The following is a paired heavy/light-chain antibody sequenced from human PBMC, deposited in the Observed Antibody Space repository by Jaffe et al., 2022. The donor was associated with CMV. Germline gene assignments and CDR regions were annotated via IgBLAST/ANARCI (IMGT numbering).Light chain of an antibody. J-gene: IGLJ3*02. CDR2: RNN. CDR1: SSMFVSQY. V-gene: IGLV1-47*01. Sequence: QSALTQPPSASGTPGQRATISCSGSSSMFVSQYVYWYQQVPGTAPKLLIYRNNQRPSGVPDRFSGSKSGTSASLAISGLRSDDEADYYCATWFDSLSGPIVMFGGGTHLTVL. CDR3: ATWFDSLSGPIVM.
Heavy chain of an antibody. CDR3: SRGGSGLYDWIFDY. CDR1: GFTFGDFA. D-gene: IGHD6-19*01. V-gene: IGHV3-49*04. CDR2: TRAKAYDGAT. Sequence: EVQLVESGGGLVQPGRSLRLSCAASGFTFGDFAIHWVRQAPGKGLEWIGFTRAKAYDGATQYAASVKGRVTMSRDDSKSIAYLQMSSLKIEDTALYYCSRGGSGLYDWIFDYWGQGVLVTVSS. J-gene: IGHJ4*02.